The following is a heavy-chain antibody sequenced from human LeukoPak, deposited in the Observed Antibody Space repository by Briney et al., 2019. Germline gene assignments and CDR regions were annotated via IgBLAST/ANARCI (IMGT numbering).Heavy chain of an antibody. CDR1: GFTFSSYG. V-gene: IGHV3-33*01. CDR2: IWYDGSNK. J-gene: IGHJ4*02. Sequence: GGSLRLSCAASGFTFSSYGMHWVRQAPGKGLEWVAVIWYDGSNKYYADSVEGRFTISRDNSKNTLYLQMNSLRAEDTAVYYCARAPAVVTAPFDYWGQGTLVTVSS. D-gene: IGHD2-21*02. CDR3: ARAPAVVTAPFDY.